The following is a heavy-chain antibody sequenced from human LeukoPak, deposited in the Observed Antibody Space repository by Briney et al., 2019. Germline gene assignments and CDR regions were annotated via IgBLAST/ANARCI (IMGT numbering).Heavy chain of an antibody. CDR3: ARGSYYYGMDV. D-gene: IGHD3-10*01. Sequence: PSETLSLTCTVSGGSISSYYWSWIRQPPGKGLEWIGYIYYSGSTNYNPSLKSRVTISVDTSKNRFSLKLSSVTAADTAVYYCARGSYYYGMDVWGQGTTVTVSS. CDR2: IYYSGST. V-gene: IGHV4-59*08. CDR1: GGSISSYY. J-gene: IGHJ6*02.